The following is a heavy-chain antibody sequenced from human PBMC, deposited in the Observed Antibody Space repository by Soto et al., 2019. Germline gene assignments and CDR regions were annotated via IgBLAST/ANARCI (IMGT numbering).Heavy chain of an antibody. D-gene: IGHD3-22*01. V-gene: IGHV5-51*01. CDR1: GYSFISYW. CDR3: ARALTYFNSSDYYGGMKAYSLEY. Sequence: EVQLVQSGAEVKKPGESLKISCQASGYSFISYWIAWVRQTPGKGLEWMGIIYPGDSDTRYSPSFQGQVTMSADKSLNTAYLHWSSLRASDSALYYCARALTYFNSSDYYGGMKAYSLEYWGQGTLVTVSS. J-gene: IGHJ4*02. CDR2: IYPGDSDT.